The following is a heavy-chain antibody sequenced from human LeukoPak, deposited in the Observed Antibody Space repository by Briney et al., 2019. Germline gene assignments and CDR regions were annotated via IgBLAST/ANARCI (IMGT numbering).Heavy chain of an antibody. D-gene: IGHD6-13*01. CDR3: AKGPRLQLVKEGYFDY. Sequence: GGSLRLSCAASGFTFDDYAMHWVRQAPGKGLEWVSGISWNSGSIGYADSVKGRFTISRDNAKNSLYLQMNSLRAEDTALYYCAKGPRLQLVKEGYFDYWGQGTLVTVSS. CDR1: GFTFDDYA. V-gene: IGHV3-9*01. J-gene: IGHJ4*02. CDR2: ISWNSGSI.